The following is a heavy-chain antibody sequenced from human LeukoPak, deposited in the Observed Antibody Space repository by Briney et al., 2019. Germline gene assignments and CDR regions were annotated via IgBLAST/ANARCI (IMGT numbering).Heavy chain of an antibody. J-gene: IGHJ4*02. CDR1: GYTFTSYS. CDR2: INPSGGGT. D-gene: IGHD3-22*01. V-gene: IGHV1-46*01. CDR3: ARDGSTGYYYFDY. Sequence: ASVKVSCTASGYTFTSYSMHWVRQAPGQGLEWMGIINPSGGGTSYAQKFQGRVTITRDTSTSTVYMELSSLRFEDTAVYYCARDGSTGYYYFDYWGQGTLVTVSS.